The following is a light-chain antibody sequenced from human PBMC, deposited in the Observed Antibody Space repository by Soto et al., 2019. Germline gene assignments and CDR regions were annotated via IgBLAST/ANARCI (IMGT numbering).Light chain of an antibody. CDR3: QSYDSSLSGVV. V-gene: IGLV1-40*01. CDR1: SSNIGAGSD. CDR2: GNS. J-gene: IGLJ2*01. Sequence: QSVRTQPPSVSGAPGQRVTISCTGSSSNIGAGSDVHWYQQLPGTAPKLLIYGNSNRPSGVPDRFSGSKSGTSASLAITGLQAEDEADYYCQSYDSSLSGVVFGGGTKLTVL.